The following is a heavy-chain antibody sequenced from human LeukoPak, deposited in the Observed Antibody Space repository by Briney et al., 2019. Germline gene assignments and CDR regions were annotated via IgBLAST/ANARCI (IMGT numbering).Heavy chain of an antibody. V-gene: IGHV3-11*04. Sequence: PGGSLRLSCAASGFTFSDYYMSWIRQAPGKGLEWVSYISSSGSTIYYADSVKGRFTISRDNAKNSLYLQMNSLRAEDTAVYYCAKLAKYFYGWETYYFFEHWGQGTPVTASS. J-gene: IGHJ4*02. CDR2: ISSSGSTI. CDR1: GFTFSDYY. D-gene: IGHD3-10*01. CDR3: AKLAKYFYGWETYYFFEH.